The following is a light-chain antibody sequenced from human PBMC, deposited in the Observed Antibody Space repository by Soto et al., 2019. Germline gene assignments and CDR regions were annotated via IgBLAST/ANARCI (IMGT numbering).Light chain of an antibody. V-gene: IGKV3-20*01. CDR2: GAS. J-gene: IGKJ1*01. Sequence: EIVLTQPPGTLSLSPGEISTLSCRASQSVSSNYLAWYQQKPGQAPRPLIYGASSRATGIPDRFSGSGAGTDFTLTISRLEPEDFAVYYCQQYGSSPWTFGQGTKVDIK. CDR3: QQYGSSPWT. CDR1: QSVSSNY.